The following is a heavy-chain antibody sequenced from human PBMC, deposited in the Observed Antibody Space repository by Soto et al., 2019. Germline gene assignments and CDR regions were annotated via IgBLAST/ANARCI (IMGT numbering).Heavy chain of an antibody. Sequence: SVKVSCKASGGTFSSYAISWVRQAPGQGLEWMGGIIPIFGTANYAQKFQGRVTITADKSTSTTYMELSSLRSEDTAVYYCARDGPVYYDSSGYYRRYYYGMDVWGQGTTVTVSS. J-gene: IGHJ6*02. CDR1: GGTFSSYA. D-gene: IGHD3-22*01. CDR3: ARDGPVYYDSSGYYRRYYYGMDV. CDR2: IIPIFGTA. V-gene: IGHV1-69*06.